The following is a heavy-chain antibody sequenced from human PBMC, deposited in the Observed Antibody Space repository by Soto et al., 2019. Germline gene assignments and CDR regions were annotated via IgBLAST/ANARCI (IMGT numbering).Heavy chain of an antibody. V-gene: IGHV4-30-2*01. CDR3: ARGINYYDSSGDSWFDP. CDR2: IYHTGTT. D-gene: IGHD3-22*01. J-gene: IGHJ5*02. Sequence: PSDTLSLTRTVSGGSINRGDYSRTWIRQPPGKGLEWIGYIYHTGTTYYNMSLKSRVTISVDRSKNQFSLKLSSVTAADTAVYYCARGINYYDSSGDSWFDPWGQGTLVPVSS. CDR1: GGSINRGDYS.